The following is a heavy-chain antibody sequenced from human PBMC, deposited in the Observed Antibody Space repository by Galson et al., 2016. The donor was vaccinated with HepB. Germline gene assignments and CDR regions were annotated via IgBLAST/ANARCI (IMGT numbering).Heavy chain of an antibody. CDR1: GFGFNVYA. CDR2: LSFDGNRE. J-gene: IGHJ4*02. V-gene: IGHV3-30-3*01. CDR3: ASPLNRGEFVGPRLAY. Sequence: SLRLSCAASGFGFNVYAMNWVRQAPGKGLEWVATLSFDGNREFYAASVKGRFTVSRDTSTSTSFPQMGSLRPEDTAVYYCASPLNRGEFVGPRLAYWGQGTLVAVSS. D-gene: IGHD2-21*01.